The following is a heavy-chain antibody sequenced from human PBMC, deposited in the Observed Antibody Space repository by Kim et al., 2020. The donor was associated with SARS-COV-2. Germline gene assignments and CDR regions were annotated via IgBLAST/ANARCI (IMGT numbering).Heavy chain of an antibody. D-gene: IGHD3-10*01. V-gene: IGHV3-15*01. J-gene: IGHJ5*02. CDR1: GFTFSNAW. CDR3: TTEPYYYGSGRGA. Sequence: GGSLRLSCAASGFTFSNAWMSWVRQAPGKGLEWVGRIKSKTDGGTTDYAAPVKGRFTISRDDSKNTLYLQMNSLKTEDTAVYYCTTEPYYYGSGRGAWGQGTLVTVSS. CDR2: IKSKTDGGTT.